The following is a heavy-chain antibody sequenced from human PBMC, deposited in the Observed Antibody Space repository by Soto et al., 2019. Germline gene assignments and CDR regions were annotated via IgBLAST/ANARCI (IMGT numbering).Heavy chain of an antibody. Sequence: GGSLRLSCAASGFTFSNAWMNWVRQAPGKGLEWVGRIKKRADGGTADHATPVKGRFTISRDDSKDTLYLQMNSLRAEDTAIYYCAKKVNSGSGSQYFDYFGQGTLVTVSS. D-gene: IGHD3-10*01. CDR2: IKKRADGGTA. V-gene: IGHV3-15*01. J-gene: IGHJ4*02. CDR3: AKKVNSGSGSQYFDY. CDR1: GFTFSNAW.